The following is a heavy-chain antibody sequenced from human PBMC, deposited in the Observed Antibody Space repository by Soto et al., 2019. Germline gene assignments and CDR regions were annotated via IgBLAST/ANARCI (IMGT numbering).Heavy chain of an antibody. Sequence: LETLCLPWTVSGGYIIDYCCRCIRQPPGKGLEWIGYIYYSGSTNYNPSLKSRVTISVDTSKNQFSLKLSSVTAADTAVYYCARGYGPVAFDIWGQGTMVTV. CDR3: ARGYGPVAFDI. CDR2: IYYSGST. J-gene: IGHJ3*02. CDR1: GGYIIDYC. V-gene: IGHV4-59*01. D-gene: IGHD1-1*01.